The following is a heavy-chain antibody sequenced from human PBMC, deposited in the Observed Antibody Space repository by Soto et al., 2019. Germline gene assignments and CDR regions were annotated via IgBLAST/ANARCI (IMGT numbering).Heavy chain of an antibody. CDR1: GFSFSDYS. D-gene: IGHD3-9*01. CDR2: IDYNGSNK. J-gene: IGHJ4*02. CDR3: ASDVANYDILTGYPDY. V-gene: IGHV3-33*08. Sequence: PGGSLRLSCAASGFSFSDYSMNWVRQAPGKGLEWVAVIDYNGSNKYYAESAKGRFTISRDKSKNTLYLQMNSLRAEDTAVYYCASDVANYDILTGYPDYWGQGTLVTVSS.